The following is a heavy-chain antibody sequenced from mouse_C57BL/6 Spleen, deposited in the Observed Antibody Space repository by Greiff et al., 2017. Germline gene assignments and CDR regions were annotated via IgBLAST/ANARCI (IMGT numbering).Heavy chain of an antibody. V-gene: IGHV3-6*01. D-gene: IGHD2-4*01. CDR2: ISYDGSN. J-gene: IGHJ2*01. CDR1: GYSITSGYY. CDR3: ARALIYYDYDVFDY. Sequence: DVHLVESGPGLVKPSQSLSLTCSVTGYSITSGYYWNWIRQFPGNKLEWMGYISYDGSNNYNPSLKNRISITRDTSKNQFFLKLNSVTTEDTATYYCARALIYYDYDVFDYWGQGTTLTVSS.